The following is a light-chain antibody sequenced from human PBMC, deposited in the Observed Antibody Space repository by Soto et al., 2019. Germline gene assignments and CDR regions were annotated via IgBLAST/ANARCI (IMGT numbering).Light chain of an antibody. Sequence: EIVLTQSPGTLSLSPGERATLSCRASQSVSSSLAWYQQKPGQAPRLVIYGASSRATGIPDRFSGSGSGTDFTLTISRLEPEDFAVYYCQQYGSSPPLTFGGGTRLEIK. CDR2: GAS. V-gene: IGKV3-20*01. J-gene: IGKJ5*01. CDR1: QSVSSS. CDR3: QQYGSSPPLT.